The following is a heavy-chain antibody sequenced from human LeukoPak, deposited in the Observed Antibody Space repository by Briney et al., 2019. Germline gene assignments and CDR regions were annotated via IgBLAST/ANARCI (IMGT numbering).Heavy chain of an antibody. D-gene: IGHD2-2*01. CDR3: ASTYQRDAFDI. Sequence: PSETLSLTCTVSGGSISSYYWSWIRQPPGKGLEWIGYIYYSGSTNYNPSLKSRVTISVDPSKNQFSLKLSSVTAADTAVYYCASTYQRDAFDIWGQGTMVTVSS. J-gene: IGHJ3*02. CDR1: GGSISSYY. CDR2: IYYSGST. V-gene: IGHV4-59*01.